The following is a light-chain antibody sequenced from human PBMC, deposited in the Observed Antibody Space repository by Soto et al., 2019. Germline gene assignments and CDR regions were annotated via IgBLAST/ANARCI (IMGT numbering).Light chain of an antibody. J-gene: IGKJ1*01. CDR2: KAS. V-gene: IGKV1-5*03. Sequence: DIQLTQSPSTLSASVGDRVTITCRASQRISSWLAWYRQKPGKAPKLLIYKASSLESGVPSRLSGSGSGTGFTLTISSLQPDDFATYYCQQYNSYLSFGQGTKVDI. CDR3: QQYNSYLS. CDR1: QRISSW.